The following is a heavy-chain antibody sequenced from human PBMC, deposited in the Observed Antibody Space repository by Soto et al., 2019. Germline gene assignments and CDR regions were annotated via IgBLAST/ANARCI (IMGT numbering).Heavy chain of an antibody. CDR1: GGSLSGYY. J-gene: IGHJ4*02. D-gene: IGHD2-15*01. CDR2: FNPGWIT. V-gene: IGHV4-34*01. Sequence: SQTLSLTCSVDGGSLSGYYWTWNRQHPGQGLECIGEFNPGWITNYSPSVKSRLRISLDTSKKEVSLEMTSVTAANTAFYYCGRVIIRMDIQSIDSCGPGTMVRVSS. CDR3: GRVIIRMDIQSIDS.